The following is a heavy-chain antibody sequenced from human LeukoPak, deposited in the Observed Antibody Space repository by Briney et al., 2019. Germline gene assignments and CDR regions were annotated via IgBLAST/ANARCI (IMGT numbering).Heavy chain of an antibody. D-gene: IGHD3-10*01. CDR3: AKSPMYYYGSGSLDP. V-gene: IGHV3-23*01. CDR2: ISGSGGST. Sequence: GGSLRLSCAVSGFTFSNFWMSWVRQAPGKGLEWVSAISGSGGSTYYADSVKGRFTISRDNSKNTLYLQMNSLRAEDTAVYYCAKSPMYYYGSGSLDPWGQGTLVTVSS. CDR1: GFTFSNFW. J-gene: IGHJ5*02.